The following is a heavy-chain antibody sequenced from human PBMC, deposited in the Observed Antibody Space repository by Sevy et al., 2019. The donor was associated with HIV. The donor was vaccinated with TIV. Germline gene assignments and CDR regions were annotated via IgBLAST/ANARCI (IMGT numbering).Heavy chain of an antibody. V-gene: IGHV3-30-3*01. J-gene: IGHJ6*02. Sequence: GGSLRLSCAASGFTFSSYAMNWVRQAPGKGLEWVAVISYDGSNKYYADSVKGRFTISRDNSKNTLYLQMNSLRAEDTAVYYCASHLKLYYYYYGMDVWGQGTTVTVSS. CDR2: ISYDGSNK. CDR3: ASHLKLYYYYYGMDV. CDR1: GFTFSSYA. D-gene: IGHD1-26*01.